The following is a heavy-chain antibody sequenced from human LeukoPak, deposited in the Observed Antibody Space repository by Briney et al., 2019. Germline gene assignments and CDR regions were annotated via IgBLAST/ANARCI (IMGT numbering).Heavy chain of an antibody. V-gene: IGHV4-39*01. CDR3: ARPYHYDATGPYDY. Sequence: SETLSLTCTVSGGSISSSNYYWGWIRQPPGKGLEWIGSIFYSGTTYYNPSLKSRVTISVDTSKNQFSLKVSSVTAADTAVYYCARPYHYDATGPYDYWGRGTLVTVSS. CDR1: GGSISSSNYY. CDR2: IFYSGTT. J-gene: IGHJ4*02. D-gene: IGHD3-22*01.